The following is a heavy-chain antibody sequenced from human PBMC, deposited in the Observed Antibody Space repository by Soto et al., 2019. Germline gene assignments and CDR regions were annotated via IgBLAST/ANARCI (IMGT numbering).Heavy chain of an antibody. Sequence: QITLKESGPTLVKPTQTLTLTCTFSGFSLSTSGVGVGWIRQPPGKALEWLALIYWDDDKRYSPSLKSRLTITKDTSKNQVVLTMTNMDPVDTATYYCAHSMVRGVMGTDYYYYMDVWGKGTTVTVSS. CDR3: AHSMVRGVMGTDYYYYMDV. CDR1: GFSLSTSGVG. D-gene: IGHD3-10*01. J-gene: IGHJ6*03. V-gene: IGHV2-5*02. CDR2: IYWDDDK.